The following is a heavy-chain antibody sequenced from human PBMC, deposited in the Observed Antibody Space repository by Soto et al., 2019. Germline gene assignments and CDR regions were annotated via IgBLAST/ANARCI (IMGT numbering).Heavy chain of an antibody. Sequence: QITLKESGPTVVKPTQTLTLTCSLSGFSLNTGVVGVGWIRQPPGKALEWLAVIYWDDDKSWNPSLRDRLTINRDASDDQVVLTVTNMDPVDTGTYYCARRRGGFGGGWTTPYFDYWGQGTLVTVSS. J-gene: IGHJ4*02. CDR3: ARRRGGFGGGWTTPYFDY. CDR2: IYWDDDK. V-gene: IGHV2-5*02. D-gene: IGHD6-19*01. CDR1: GFSLNTGVVG.